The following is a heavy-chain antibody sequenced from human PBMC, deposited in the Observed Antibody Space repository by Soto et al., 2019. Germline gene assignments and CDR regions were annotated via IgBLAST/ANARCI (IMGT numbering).Heavy chain of an antibody. D-gene: IGHD3-22*01. V-gene: IGHV1-69*13. CDR2: IIPIFGTA. CDR1: GGTFSSYA. J-gene: IGHJ5*02. Sequence: ASVKVSCKASGGTFSSYAISWVRQAPGQGLEWMGGIIPIFGTANYAQKFQGRVTITADESTSTAYMELSSLRSEDTAVYYCARGEEGSGYYSQGPLYNWFDPWGQGTLVTVSS. CDR3: ARGEEGSGYYSQGPLYNWFDP.